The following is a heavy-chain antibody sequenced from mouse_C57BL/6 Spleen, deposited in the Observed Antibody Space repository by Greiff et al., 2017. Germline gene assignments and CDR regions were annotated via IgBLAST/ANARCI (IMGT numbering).Heavy chain of an antibody. D-gene: IGHD2-1*01. J-gene: IGHJ3*01. CDR3: ARSSTP. Sequence: EVKLMESGPELVKPGASVKISCKASGYTFTDYYMNWVKQSHGKSLEWIGDINPNNGGTSYNQKFKGKATLTVDKSSSTAYMELRSLTSEDSAVYYCARSSTPWGQGTLVTVSA. CDR1: GYTFTDYY. CDR2: INPNNGGT. V-gene: IGHV1-26*01.